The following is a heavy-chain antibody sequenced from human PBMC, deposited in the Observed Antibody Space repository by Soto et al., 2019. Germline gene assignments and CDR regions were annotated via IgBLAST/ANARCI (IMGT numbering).Heavy chain of an antibody. J-gene: IGHJ6*03. CDR2: MNPNSGNT. D-gene: IGHD3-10*01. CDR3: ARGVRGVMWPYYYYMDV. Sequence: ASVKVSCKASGYTFTSYDINWVRQATGQGLEWMGWMNPNSGNTGYAQKFQGRVTMTRNTSISTAYMELSSLRSEDTAVYYCARGVRGVMWPYYYYMDVWGKGTTVTVSS. CDR1: GYTFTSYD. V-gene: IGHV1-8*01.